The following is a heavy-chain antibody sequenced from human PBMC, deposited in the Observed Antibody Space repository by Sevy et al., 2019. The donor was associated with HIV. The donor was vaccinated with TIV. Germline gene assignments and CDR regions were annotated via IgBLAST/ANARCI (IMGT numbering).Heavy chain of an antibody. V-gene: IGHV1-18*04. J-gene: IGHJ6*03. D-gene: IGHD2-15*01. CDR3: ARGWRLYCSGGSCYRDYYYMDV. CDR2: ISAYNGNT. Sequence: ASVKVSCKASGYTFTSYGISWVRQAPGQGLEWMGWISAYNGNTNYAQKLQGRVTMTTDTSTSTAYMELRSLRSDDTAGYYCARGWRLYCSGGSCYRDYYYMDVWGKGTTVTVSS. CDR1: GYTFTSYG.